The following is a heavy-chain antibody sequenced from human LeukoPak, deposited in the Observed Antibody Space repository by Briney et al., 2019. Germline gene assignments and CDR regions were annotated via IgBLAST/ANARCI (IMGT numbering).Heavy chain of an antibody. CDR3: AKDQGDSSGYLGYYYYGMDV. J-gene: IGHJ6*02. CDR2: ISGSGGST. CDR1: GFTFSSYA. V-gene: IGHV3-23*01. D-gene: IGHD3-22*01. Sequence: GGSLRLSCAASGFTFSSYAMSWVRQALGKGLEWVSAISGSGGSTYYADSVKGRFTISRDNSKNTLYLQMNSLRAEDTAVYYCAKDQGDSSGYLGYYYYGMDVWGQGTTVTVSS.